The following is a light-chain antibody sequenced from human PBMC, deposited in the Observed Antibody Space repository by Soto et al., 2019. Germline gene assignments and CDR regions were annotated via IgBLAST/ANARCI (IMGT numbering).Light chain of an antibody. Sequence: EIVMTQNPLSLSVTPGQPASISCKSSQTLRHRDGKTYLYWYLQRTGQPPLLLIHEASNRFSGVPDRCSGSGSETDFTLKISRVEAEDVWVYYCMQTIQPAFTFGQGTKLEIK. J-gene: IGKJ2*01. CDR2: EAS. CDR1: QTLRHRDGKTY. CDR3: MQTIQPAFT. V-gene: IGKV2D-29*01.